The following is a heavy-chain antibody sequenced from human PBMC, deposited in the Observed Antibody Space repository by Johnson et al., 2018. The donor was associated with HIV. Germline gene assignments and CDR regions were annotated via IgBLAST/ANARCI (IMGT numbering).Heavy chain of an antibody. CDR2: IGTAGDT. D-gene: IGHD3-16*01. Sequence: VQLVESGGGLVQPGGSLRLSCAASGFTFSNYDMHWVRQATGKGLDWVSAIGTAGDTYYPGSVKGRFTISRENAKNSLYLQMNSLRAGDTAVYYCAIGTEFGGWINAVDIWGQGTMVTVSS. V-gene: IGHV3-13*01. CDR1: GFTFSNYD. CDR3: AIGTEFGGWINAVDI. J-gene: IGHJ3*02.